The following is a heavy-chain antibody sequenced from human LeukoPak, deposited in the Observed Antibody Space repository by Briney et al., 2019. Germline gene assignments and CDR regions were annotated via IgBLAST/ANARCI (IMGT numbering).Heavy chain of an antibody. D-gene: IGHD3-3*01. V-gene: IGHV1-69*05. J-gene: IGHJ5*02. CDR2: IIPIFGTA. CDR1: GYTFTDYY. CDR3: ARDFWSGYSGDWFDP. Sequence: SVKVSCKVSGYTFTDYYMHWVQQAPGKGLEWMGRIIPIFGTANYAQKFQGRVTITTDESTSTAYMELSSLRSEDTAVYYCARDFWSGYSGDWFDPWGQGTLVTVSS.